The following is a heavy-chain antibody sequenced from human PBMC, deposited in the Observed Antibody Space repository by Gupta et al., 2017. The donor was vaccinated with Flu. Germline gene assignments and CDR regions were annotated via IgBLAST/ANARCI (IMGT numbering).Heavy chain of an antibody. V-gene: IGHV1-69*01. CDR3: ARGGRGDTMVRGVILPLYYYYYYMDV. Sequence: QVQLVQSGAEVKKPGSSVKVSCKASGGTFSSYAISWVRQAPGQGLEWMGGLIPIFGTENYAQKFQGRVTITADESTSTAYMELSSLRSEDTAVYYGARGGRGDTMVRGVILPLYYYYYYMDVWGKGTTVTVSS. D-gene: IGHD3-10*01. CDR2: LIPIFGTE. CDR1: GGTFSSYA. J-gene: IGHJ6*03.